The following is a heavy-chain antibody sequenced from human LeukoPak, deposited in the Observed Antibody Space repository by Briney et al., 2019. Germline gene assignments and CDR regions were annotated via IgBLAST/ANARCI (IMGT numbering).Heavy chain of an antibody. J-gene: IGHJ6*02. Sequence: ASVKVSCKASGGTFIGYAISWVRQAPGQGLEWMGGIIPIFGTANYAQKFQGRVTITADESTSTAYMELSSLRSEDTAVYYCARDTGLERQYYYYYGMDVWGQGTTVTVSS. CDR1: GGTFIGYA. D-gene: IGHD1-1*01. CDR3: ARDTGLERQYYYYYGMDV. CDR2: IIPIFGTA. V-gene: IGHV1-69*13.